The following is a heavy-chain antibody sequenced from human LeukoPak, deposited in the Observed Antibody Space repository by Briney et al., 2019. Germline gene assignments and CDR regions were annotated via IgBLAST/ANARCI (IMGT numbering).Heavy chain of an antibody. D-gene: IGHD4-23*01. J-gene: IGHJ4*02. CDR2: MYYSGIT. CDR1: GDSIRRYY. Sequence: SETLSLTCSVSGDSIRRYYWSWIRQSPGKALEWIGLMYYSGITKYNPSLQSRVTMSLDTSKNHFSLTVNSVTAADTAVYYCATFFGGSSGYFDYWGQGTLVTVSS. V-gene: IGHV4-59*01. CDR3: ATFFGGSSGYFDY.